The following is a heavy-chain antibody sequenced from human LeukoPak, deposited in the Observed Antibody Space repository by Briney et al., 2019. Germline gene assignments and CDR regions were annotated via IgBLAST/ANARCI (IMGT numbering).Heavy chain of an antibody. CDR1: GFTFSSYA. CDR2: ISGSGGST. CDR3: AARPHGDSPYFDF. V-gene: IGHV3-23*01. J-gene: IGHJ4*02. Sequence: GGSLRLSCAASGFTFSSYAMSWVRQAPGKGLEWVSAISGSGGSTYYADSVKGRFTVSRDSSKNILYLQMNSLKAEDTAVYYCAARPHGDSPYFDFWGQGTLVTVSS. D-gene: IGHD4-17*01.